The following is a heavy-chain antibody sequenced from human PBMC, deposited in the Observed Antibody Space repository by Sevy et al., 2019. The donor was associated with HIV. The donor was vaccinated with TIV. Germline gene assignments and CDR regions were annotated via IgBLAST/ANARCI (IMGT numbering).Heavy chain of an antibody. J-gene: IGHJ6*02. CDR3: ARDDEPDYYYFDMDV. CDR2: IWYDGSYK. CDR1: GFTFSNYG. Sequence: GGSLRLSCAASGFTFSNYGMHWVRQAPGKGLEWVAVIWYDGSYKYYADSVKGRFTISRDNSKNTLYLQMDGLRAEDTALYYCARDDEPDYYYFDMDVWGQGTTVTVSS. V-gene: IGHV3-33*01.